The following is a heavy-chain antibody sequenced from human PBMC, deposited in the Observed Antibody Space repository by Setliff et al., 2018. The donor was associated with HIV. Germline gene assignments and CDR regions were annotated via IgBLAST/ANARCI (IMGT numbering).Heavy chain of an antibody. CDR2: INHSGNT. D-gene: IGHD5-18*01. Sequence: SETLSLTCTVSGASISNHHWSWIRQPPGKGLEWIGEINHSGNTNYNPSLKSRVTISVDTSKNQFTLNLNSVTAADTAVYYCAREQREVSTYYFDYWAQGSLVTVSS. J-gene: IGHJ4*02. V-gene: IGHV4-34*01. CDR1: GASISNHH. CDR3: AREQREVSTYYFDY.